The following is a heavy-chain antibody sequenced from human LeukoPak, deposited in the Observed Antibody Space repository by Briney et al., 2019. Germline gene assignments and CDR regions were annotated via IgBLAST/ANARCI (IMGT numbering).Heavy chain of an antibody. CDR1: GFTFSRYG. CDR3: AKSGLNRFDY. Sequence: PGGSLRLSCAASGFTFSRYGMHWARQAPGQGLEWVAVISYNGTNKYYADSVRGRFTISRDNSKNTLYLQMSSLRAEDTAVYYCAKSGLNRFDYWGQGTLVTVSS. V-gene: IGHV3-30*18. J-gene: IGHJ4*02. D-gene: IGHD2-15*01. CDR2: ISYNGTNK.